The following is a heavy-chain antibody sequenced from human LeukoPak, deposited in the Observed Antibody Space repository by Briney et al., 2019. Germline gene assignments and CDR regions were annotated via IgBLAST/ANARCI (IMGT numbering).Heavy chain of an antibody. V-gene: IGHV3-11*01. Sequence: KSGGSLRLSCAASGFTFSDYYMSWIRQAPGKGLEWVSHISSSGSTIYYADSVKGRFTISRDNAKNSLYLQMNSLRAEDTAVYYCARALGYYDILTGYPPYYFDYWGQGTLVTVSP. J-gene: IGHJ4*02. CDR3: ARALGYYDILTGYPPYYFDY. CDR2: ISSSGSTI. CDR1: GFTFSDYY. D-gene: IGHD3-9*01.